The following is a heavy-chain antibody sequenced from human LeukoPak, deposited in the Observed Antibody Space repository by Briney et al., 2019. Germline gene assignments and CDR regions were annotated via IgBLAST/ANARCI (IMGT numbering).Heavy chain of an antibody. CDR3: ARGWGGYWYFDY. D-gene: IGHD2-8*02. V-gene: IGHV4-59*12. J-gene: IGHJ4*02. CDR1: GGSISSYY. CDR2: IYYSGST. Sequence: SETLSLTCTVSGGSISSYYWSWLRQPPGKGLEWIGYIYYSGSTNYNPSLKSRVTISVDTSKNQFSLKLSSVTAADTAVYYCARGWGGYWYFDYWGQGTLVTVSS.